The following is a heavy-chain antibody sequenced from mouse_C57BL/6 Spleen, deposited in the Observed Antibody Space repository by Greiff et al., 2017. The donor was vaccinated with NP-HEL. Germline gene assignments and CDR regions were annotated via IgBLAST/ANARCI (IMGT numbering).Heavy chain of an antibody. D-gene: IGHD1-1*01. Sequence: QVQLQQSGAELVRPGTSVKVSCKASGYAFTNYLIEWVKQRPGQGLEWIGVINPGSGGTNYNEKFKGKATLTADKSSSTAYMQLSSLTSEDSAVYFCARGITTVVATRAYFDYWGQGTTLTVSS. CDR2: INPGSGGT. CDR1: GYAFTNYL. J-gene: IGHJ2*01. V-gene: IGHV1-54*01. CDR3: ARGITTVVATRAYFDY.